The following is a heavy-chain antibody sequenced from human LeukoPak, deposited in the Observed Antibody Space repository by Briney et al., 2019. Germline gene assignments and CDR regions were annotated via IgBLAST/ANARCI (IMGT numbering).Heavy chain of an antibody. J-gene: IGHJ4*02. D-gene: IGHD4/OR15-4a*01. CDR2: ISTSGNTI. Sequence: GGSLRLSCAASGFTFSDHHMSWIRQAPGKGLEWDSDISTSGNTINYADSVKGRFTISRDNAKKSLFLQMNSLRADDTAVYFCARDPLTLRGPESYFDSWGQGTLVSVSS. V-gene: IGHV3-11*01. CDR3: ARDPLTLRGPESYFDS. CDR1: GFTFSDHH.